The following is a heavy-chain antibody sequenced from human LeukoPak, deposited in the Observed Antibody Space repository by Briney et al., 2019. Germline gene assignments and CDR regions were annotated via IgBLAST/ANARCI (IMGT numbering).Heavy chain of an antibody. J-gene: IGHJ4*02. D-gene: IGHD3-10*01. CDR2: ISASNGNT. CDR3: ARGMVRGVKDY. V-gene: IGHV1-18*01. CDR1: GCTFTSYG. Sequence: AASVKVSCKASGCTFTSYGISWVRQAPGQGLEWMGWISASNGNTNYAQKLQGRVTMTTDTSTSTAYMELRSLRSDDTAVYYCARGMVRGVKDYWGQGTLVTVSS.